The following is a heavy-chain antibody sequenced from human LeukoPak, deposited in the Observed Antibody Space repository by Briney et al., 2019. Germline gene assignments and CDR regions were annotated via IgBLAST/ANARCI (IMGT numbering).Heavy chain of an antibody. Sequence: PGGSLRLSCAASGFTFSSYGMHWVRQAPGKGLEWVAFIRYDGSNKYYADSVKGRFTISRDNSKNTLYLQMNSLRAEDTAVYYCAKDRARTKYGDTFDYWGQGTLVTVSS. CDR2: IRYDGSNK. CDR3: AKDRARTKYGDTFDY. CDR1: GFTFSSYG. D-gene: IGHD4-17*01. V-gene: IGHV3-30*02. J-gene: IGHJ4*02.